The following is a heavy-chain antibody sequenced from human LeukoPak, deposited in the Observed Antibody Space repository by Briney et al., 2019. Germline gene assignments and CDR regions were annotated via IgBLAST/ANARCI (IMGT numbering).Heavy chain of an antibody. CDR3: ARGHYDILTASYKWTPDY. D-gene: IGHD3-9*01. CDR2: VTSGGTYT. V-gene: IGHV3-21*06. Sequence: GGSLRLSCAASGFTFSTYNMNWVRQAPGKGLEWVSSVTSGGTYTYYADSVKGRFTTSRDNAKNSLSLQLSSLRAEDTAVYYCARGHYDILTASYKWTPDYWGQGILVTVSS. CDR1: GFTFSTYN. J-gene: IGHJ4*02.